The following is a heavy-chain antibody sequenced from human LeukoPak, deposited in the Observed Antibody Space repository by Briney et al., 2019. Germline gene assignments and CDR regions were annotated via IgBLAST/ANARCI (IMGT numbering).Heavy chain of an antibody. CDR2: IYYSGST. Sequence: PSETLSLTCTVSGGSISSSSYYWGWIRQPPGKGLEWIGSIYYSGSTYYNPSLKSRVTISVDTSKNQFSLKLSSVTAADTAVYYCARGPGVATIDYWGQGTLVTVSS. CDR1: GGSISSSSYY. D-gene: IGHD5-12*01. J-gene: IGHJ4*02. V-gene: IGHV4-39*07. CDR3: ARGPGVATIDY.